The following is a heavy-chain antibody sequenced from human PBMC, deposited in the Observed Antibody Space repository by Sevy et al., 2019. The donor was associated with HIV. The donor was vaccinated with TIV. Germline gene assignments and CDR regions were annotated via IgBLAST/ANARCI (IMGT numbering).Heavy chain of an antibody. CDR1: GFTFNTHV. V-gene: IGHV3-23*01. Sequence: GGSLRLSCVASGFTFNTHVMNWVRQAPGKGLEWVSSISGFGNTYYVDSVRGRFTISRDNAKNTLYLQMNSLRAEDTAVYYCAKVLNPALESMMEVTVRSLKGFDVWGQGTMVTVSS. J-gene: IGHJ3*01. CDR2: ISGFGNT. CDR3: AKVLNPALESMMEVTVRSLKGFDV. D-gene: IGHD3-22*01.